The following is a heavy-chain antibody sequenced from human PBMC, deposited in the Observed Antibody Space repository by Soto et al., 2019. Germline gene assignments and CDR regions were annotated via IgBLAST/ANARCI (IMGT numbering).Heavy chain of an antibody. D-gene: IGHD6-13*01. CDR1: GGTFSSYA. J-gene: IGHJ6*02. V-gene: IGHV1-69*12. CDR3: ARVGGSSWYLGYYYYGMDV. Sequence: QVQLVQSGAEVKKPGSSVKVSCKASGGTFSSYAISWVRQAPGQGLEWMGGIIPIFGTANYAQKFQGRVTITADESTRTAYMELSSLRSEDTAVYYCARVGGSSWYLGYYYYGMDVWGQGTTVTVSS. CDR2: IIPIFGTA.